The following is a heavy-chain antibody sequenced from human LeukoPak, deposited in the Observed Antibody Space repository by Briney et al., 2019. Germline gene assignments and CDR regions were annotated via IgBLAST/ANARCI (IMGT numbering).Heavy chain of an antibody. CDR2: ISAYNGNT. Sequence: ASVKVSCKASGYTFTSYGISWVRQAPGQGLEWMGWISAYNGNTNYAQKLQGRVTMTTDTSTSTAYMELRSLRSDDTAVYYCAGDRSYDYGSGSDYWGQGTLVTVSS. V-gene: IGHV1-18*01. D-gene: IGHD3-10*01. J-gene: IGHJ4*02. CDR3: AGDRSYDYGSGSDY. CDR1: GYTFTSYG.